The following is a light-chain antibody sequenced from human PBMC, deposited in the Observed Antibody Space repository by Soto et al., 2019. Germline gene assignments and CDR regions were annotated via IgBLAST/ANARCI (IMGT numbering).Light chain of an antibody. V-gene: IGKV1-39*01. CDR2: AAS. J-gene: IGKJ4*01. CDR1: QSISSY. CDR3: QKYDSAPLT. Sequence: EIQMTGSPASKSASVGETFYMTCRASQSISSYLNWYQQKPGKAPKLLIYAASSLQSGVPSRFSGSGSGTDFTLTISSLQPEDVATYYCQKYDSAPLTFGGGTMVDIK.